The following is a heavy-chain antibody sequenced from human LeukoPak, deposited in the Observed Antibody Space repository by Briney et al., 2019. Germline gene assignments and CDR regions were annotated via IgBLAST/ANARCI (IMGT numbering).Heavy chain of an antibody. CDR3: GSGSYYTWFDP. CDR2: IIPIFGTA. V-gene: IGHV1-69*05. Sequence: ASVKVSCKASGGTFSSYAISWVRQAPGQGLEWMGRIIPIFGTANYAQKFQGRVTITTDESTSTAYMELSSLRSEDTAVYYCGSGSYYTWFDPWGQGTLVTVSS. J-gene: IGHJ5*02. CDR1: GGTFSSYA. D-gene: IGHD3-10*01.